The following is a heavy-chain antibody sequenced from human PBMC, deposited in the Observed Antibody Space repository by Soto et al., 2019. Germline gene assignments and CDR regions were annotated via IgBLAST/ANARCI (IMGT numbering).Heavy chain of an antibody. CDR1: GFTFSSYG. D-gene: IGHD3-9*01. J-gene: IGHJ4*02. CDR3: ARGFRRLRYFDWLLSY. CDR2: IWYDGSNK. V-gene: IGHV3-33*01. Sequence: GGSLRLSCAASGFTFSSYGMHWVRQAPGKGLEWVAVIWYDGSNKYYADSVKGRFTISRDNSKNTLYLQMNSLRAEDTAVYYCARGFRRLRYFDWLLSYWGQGTLVTVSS.